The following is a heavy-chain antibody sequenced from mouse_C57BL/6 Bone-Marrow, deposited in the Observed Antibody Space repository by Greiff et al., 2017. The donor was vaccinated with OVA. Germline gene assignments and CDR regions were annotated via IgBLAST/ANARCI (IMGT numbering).Heavy chain of an antibody. CDR2: IDPSDSYT. J-gene: IGHJ3*01. CDR3: ARTMVTNWFAY. D-gene: IGHD2-2*01. V-gene: IGHV1-59*01. Sequence: QVQLQQSGAELVRPGTSVKLSCKASGYTFTSYWMHWVKQRPGQGLEWIGVIDPSDSYTNYNQKFKGKATLTVDTSSSTAYMQLSSLTSEDSAVYYCARTMVTNWFAYWGQGTLVTVSA. CDR1: GYTFTSYW.